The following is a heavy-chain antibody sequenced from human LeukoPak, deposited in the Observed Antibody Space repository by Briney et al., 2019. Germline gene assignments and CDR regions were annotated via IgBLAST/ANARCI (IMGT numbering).Heavy chain of an antibody. CDR3: ATDDYGDYRMIYYYGMDV. CDR2: IIPILGIA. CDR1: GGTFSSYA. D-gene: IGHD4-17*01. Sequence: GASVKVSCKASGGTFSSYAISWVRQAPGQGLEWMGRIIPILGIANYAQKFQGRVTITADKSTSTAYMELSSLRSEDTAVYYCATDDYGDYRMIYYYGMDVWGQRTTVTVSS. J-gene: IGHJ6*02. V-gene: IGHV1-69*04.